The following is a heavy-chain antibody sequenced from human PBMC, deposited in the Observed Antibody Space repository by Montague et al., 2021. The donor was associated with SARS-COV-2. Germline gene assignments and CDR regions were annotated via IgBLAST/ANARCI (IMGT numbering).Heavy chain of an antibody. D-gene: IGHD2-15*01. CDR3: ARAGGGSSYNYYGLDV. J-gene: IGHJ6*02. V-gene: IGHV4-39*07. CDR2: IFYSGNS. CDR1: GGPIGSSNYY. Sequence: SETLSLTCTVSGGPIGSSNYYWAWIRQPPGKGLEWIGNIFYSGNSYYNPSLKSRATISVDTSKNQFSLTVGSVTAADTAVYYCARAGGGSSYNYYGLDVWGQGTTVTVSS.